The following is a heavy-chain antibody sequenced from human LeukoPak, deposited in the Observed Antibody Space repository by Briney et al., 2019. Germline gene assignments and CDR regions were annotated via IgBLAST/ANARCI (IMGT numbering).Heavy chain of an antibody. CDR1: GFTFSSYE. J-gene: IGHJ4*02. V-gene: IGHV3-48*03. CDR2: ISSSGNTI. D-gene: IGHD3-3*01. Sequence: GGSLRLSCAASGFTFSSYEMNWVRQAPGKGLEWVSYISSSGNTIYYADSVKGRFTISRDNAKNSLYLQMNSLRAEDPAVYYCARPAYYDFWSGYATYFDYWGQGTLVTVSS. CDR3: ARPAYYDFWSGYATYFDY.